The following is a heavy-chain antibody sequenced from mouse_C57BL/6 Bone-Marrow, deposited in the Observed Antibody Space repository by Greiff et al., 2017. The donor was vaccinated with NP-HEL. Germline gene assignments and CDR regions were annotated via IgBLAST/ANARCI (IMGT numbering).Heavy chain of an antibody. D-gene: IGHD2-4*01. CDR3: ARPIYYDYGWFAY. J-gene: IGHJ3*01. Sequence: EVKLVESGGDLVKPGGSLKLSCAASGFTFSSYGMSWVRQTPDKRLAWVATISSGGSYTYYPDSVKGRFTISRDNAKNTLYLQMSSLKSEDTAMYYCARPIYYDYGWFAYWGQGTLVTVSA. V-gene: IGHV5-6*02. CDR2: ISSGGSYT. CDR1: GFTFSSYG.